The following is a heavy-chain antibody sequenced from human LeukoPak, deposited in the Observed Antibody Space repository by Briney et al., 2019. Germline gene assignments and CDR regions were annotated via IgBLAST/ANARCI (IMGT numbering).Heavy chain of an antibody. D-gene: IGHD3-16*02. J-gene: IGHJ6*03. CDR1: GGSMSSYY. CDR2: IYTSGST. Sequence: PSETLSLTCTVSGGSMSSYYGGWIRQPAGKGLEWIGRIYTSGSTNYNPSLKSRVTISVDKSKNQFSLKLSSVTAADTAVYYCARNRDQHLPSIELSYYYYYMDFWGKGTTVTVSS. CDR3: ARNRDQHLPSIELSYYYYYMDF. V-gene: IGHV4-4*07.